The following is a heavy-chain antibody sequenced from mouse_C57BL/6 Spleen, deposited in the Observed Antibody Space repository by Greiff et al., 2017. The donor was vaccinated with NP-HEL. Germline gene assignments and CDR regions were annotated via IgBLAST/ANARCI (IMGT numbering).Heavy chain of an antibody. CDR2: INPGDGDT. Sequence: VQLQQSGPELVKPGASVKISCKASGYAFSSSWMNWVQQRPGKGLEWIGRINPGDGDTNYNGKFKGKATLTADKSSSTAYMQLSSLTSEESAVYYCARAYYGSSLYYFDYWGQGTTLTVAS. D-gene: IGHD1-1*01. J-gene: IGHJ2*01. CDR3: ARAYYGSSLYYFDY. V-gene: IGHV1-82*01. CDR1: GYAFSSSW.